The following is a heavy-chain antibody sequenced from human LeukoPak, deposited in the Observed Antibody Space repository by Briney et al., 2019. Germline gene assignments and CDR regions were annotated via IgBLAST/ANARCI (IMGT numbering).Heavy chain of an antibody. J-gene: IGHJ4*02. CDR2: ITWNSGSI. D-gene: IGHD3-10*01. CDR1: GLTFYDYA. V-gene: IGHV3-9*01. CDR3: AAGAGITRY. Sequence: PGGSLRLSCAASGLTFYDYAMHWVRQAPGKGPEWVSGITWNSGSIAYADSVKGRFTISRDNAKNSLYLQVNSLRSEDTALYYCAAGAGITRYWGQGTLVTVSS.